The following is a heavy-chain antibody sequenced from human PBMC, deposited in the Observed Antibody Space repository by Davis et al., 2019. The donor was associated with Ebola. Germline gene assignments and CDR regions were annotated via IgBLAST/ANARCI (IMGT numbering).Heavy chain of an antibody. D-gene: IGHD4-17*01. Sequence: GESLKISCAASGFTFSTYSMNWVRQAPGKGLEWVSYISSSSSTIYYADSVKGRFTISRDNAKNSLYLQMNSLRAEDTAVYYCARAATVSLVYYFDYWGQGTLVTVSS. CDR1: GFTFSTYS. J-gene: IGHJ4*02. CDR3: ARAATVSLVYYFDY. CDR2: ISSSSSTI. V-gene: IGHV3-48*01.